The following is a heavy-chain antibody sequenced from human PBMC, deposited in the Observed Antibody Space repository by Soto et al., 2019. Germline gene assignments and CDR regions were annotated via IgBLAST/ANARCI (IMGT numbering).Heavy chain of an antibody. D-gene: IGHD3-10*01. Sequence: SETLSLTCTVSGDSVTRVSDYWSWIRQPPGKGLEWIGYIYYSGSGDYNPSLGSRVTISIDTSKNQFSLKLTSVTAADTAVYYCARGVGFGYYYYHMDLWGQGTTVT. CDR3: ARGVGFGYYYYHMDL. V-gene: IGHV4-61*01. CDR2: IYYSGSG. J-gene: IGHJ6*02. CDR1: GDSVTRVSDY.